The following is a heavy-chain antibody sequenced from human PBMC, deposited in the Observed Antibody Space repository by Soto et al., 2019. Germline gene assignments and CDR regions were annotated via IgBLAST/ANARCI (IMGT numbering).Heavy chain of an antibody. CDR1: VVIDSRCT. J-gene: IGHJ6*02. Sequence: ASAEASCQDSVVIDSRCTISWVRQAPGQGLEWMGGIIPIFGTANYAQKFQGRVTITADESTSTAYMELSSLRSEDTAVYYCARDPKVAARPYGMDVWGQGTTVTVSS. D-gene: IGHD6-6*01. CDR2: IIPIFGTA. CDR3: ARDPKVAARPYGMDV. V-gene: IGHV1-69*13.